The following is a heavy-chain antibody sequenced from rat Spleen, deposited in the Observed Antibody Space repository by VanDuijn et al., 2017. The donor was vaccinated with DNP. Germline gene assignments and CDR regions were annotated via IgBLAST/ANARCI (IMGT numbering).Heavy chain of an antibody. CDR1: GFTFSNYY. CDR2: VSATGSRT. V-gene: IGHV5-7*01. Sequence: EVQLVESEGGLVQPGGSLKLSCAASGFTFSNYYMAWVRQAPKKGLEWVATVSATGSRTYYLDSVKGRFTISRDNAESSLYLQMKSLKSEDTATYYCTRRAYYFDYWGQGVMVTVSS. CDR3: TRRAYYFDY. J-gene: IGHJ2*01.